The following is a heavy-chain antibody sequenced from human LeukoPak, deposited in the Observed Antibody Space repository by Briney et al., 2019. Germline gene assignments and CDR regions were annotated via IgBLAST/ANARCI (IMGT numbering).Heavy chain of an antibody. D-gene: IGHD3-3*01. CDR3: ARLILRGHAFDI. V-gene: IGHV3-48*03. Sequence: GGSLRLSCAASGFTFSSYEMNWVRQAPGKGLEWVSYISSSGSTIYYADSVKGRFTISRDNAKNSLYLQMNSLRAEDTAVYYCARLILRGHAFDIWGQGTMVTVSS. CDR2: ISSSGSTI. CDR1: GFTFSSYE. J-gene: IGHJ3*02.